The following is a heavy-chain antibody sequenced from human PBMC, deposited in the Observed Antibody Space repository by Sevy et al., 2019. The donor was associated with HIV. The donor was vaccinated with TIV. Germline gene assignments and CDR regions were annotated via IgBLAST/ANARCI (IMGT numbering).Heavy chain of an antibody. J-gene: IGHJ1*01. Sequence: GGSLRLSCVASGFTFSNVWMSWVRQAPGKGLEWVGNFKSKTDGGTPDYAAPVRVRFTISRDDSTNTLYLQMNSLNTEDTAVYYCTTGGSLFQHWGQGTLVTVSS. V-gene: IGHV3-15*01. CDR2: FKSKTDGGTP. D-gene: IGHD3-16*01. CDR3: TTGGSLFQH. CDR1: GFTFSNVW.